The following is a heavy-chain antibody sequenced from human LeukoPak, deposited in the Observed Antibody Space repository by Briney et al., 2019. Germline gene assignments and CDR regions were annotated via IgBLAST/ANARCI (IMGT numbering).Heavy chain of an antibody. Sequence: ASVKVSCKASGYTFTGYYMHWVRQAPGQGLEWMGWINPNTGGTNYAQKFQGRVTMTRDTSISTAYMELSRLRFDDTAVYYCARDFAWGSGGAPIDDNWLDPWGQGILVTVSS. CDR1: GYTFTGYY. D-gene: IGHD7-27*01. CDR2: INPNTGGT. J-gene: IGHJ5*02. V-gene: IGHV1-2*02. CDR3: ARDFAWGSGGAPIDDNWLDP.